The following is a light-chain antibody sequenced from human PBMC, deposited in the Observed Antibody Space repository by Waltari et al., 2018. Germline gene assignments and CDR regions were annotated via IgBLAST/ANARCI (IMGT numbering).Light chain of an antibody. Sequence: QSALTQPASVSGSPGQAITIPCTGTSSDVGGYYYVPWYQHHPGKVPKLLIFDVSNRPSGVSNRFSGSKSGNTASLTISGLQAEDESDYYCCSFTSRSTWVFGGGTKLTVL. V-gene: IGLV2-14*03. J-gene: IGLJ3*02. CDR3: CSFTSRSTWV. CDR2: DVS. CDR1: SSDVGGYYY.